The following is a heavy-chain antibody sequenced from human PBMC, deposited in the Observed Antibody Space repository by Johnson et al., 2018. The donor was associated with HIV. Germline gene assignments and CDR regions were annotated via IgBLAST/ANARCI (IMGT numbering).Heavy chain of an antibody. CDR1: GFTVSSNY. D-gene: IGHD4-23*01. CDR3: AKDSNYGGNSDAFDI. CDR2: ISYDGSNK. Sequence: QVQLVESGGGLIQPGGSLRLSCAASGFTVSSNYMSWVRQAPGKGLEWVAVISYDGSNKYYADSVKGRFTISRDNSKNTLYLQMNSLRAEDTAVYYCAKDSNYGGNSDAFDIWGQGTMVTVSS. J-gene: IGHJ3*02. V-gene: IGHV3-30*18.